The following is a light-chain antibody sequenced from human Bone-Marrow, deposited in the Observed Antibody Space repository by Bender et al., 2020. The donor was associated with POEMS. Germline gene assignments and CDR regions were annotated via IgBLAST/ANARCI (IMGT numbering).Light chain of an antibody. V-gene: IGLV2-14*03. Sequence: QSALTQPPSVSGSPGQSITISCSGTSSDLGDYSHVSWYQQHPGKAPKLLLSDVIDRPSGISDRFSGSKSGNTATLTISRVEAGDEADYYCHVWDSSTDQEVFGTGTHLSVL. CDR2: DVI. CDR1: SSDLGDYSH. CDR3: HVWDSSTDQEV. J-gene: IGLJ1*01.